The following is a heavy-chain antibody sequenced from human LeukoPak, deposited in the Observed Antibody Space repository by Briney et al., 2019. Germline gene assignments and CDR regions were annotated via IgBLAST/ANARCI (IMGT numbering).Heavy chain of an antibody. V-gene: IGHV3-33*06. J-gene: IGHJ3*02. CDR1: GFTFSSCG. D-gene: IGHD2-2*01. Sequence: GRSLRLSCAASGFTFSSCGMHWVRQAPGKGLEWVAGIWYDGSKKYYADSVKGRFTISRDNSKNTLYLQMNSLRAEDTAVYYCAKDPLVVPAAGDAFDIWGQGTMVTVSS. CDR3: AKDPLVVPAAGDAFDI. CDR2: IWYDGSKK.